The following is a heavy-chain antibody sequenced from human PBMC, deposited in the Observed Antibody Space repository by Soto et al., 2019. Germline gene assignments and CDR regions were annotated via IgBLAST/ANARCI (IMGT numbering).Heavy chain of an antibody. CDR2: ITGSGGST. D-gene: IGHD3-10*01. Sequence: GGSLRLSCAASGFTFSGYWMSWVRQSPGRGLTWVSVITGSGGSTYYADSVKGRFTISRDNSKNTLYLQMNSLRDEDTAVYFCAKDLSGGRGLIYYGMDVWGQGTTVTVSS. J-gene: IGHJ6*02. CDR3: AKDLSGGRGLIYYGMDV. V-gene: IGHV3-23*01. CDR1: GFTFSGYW.